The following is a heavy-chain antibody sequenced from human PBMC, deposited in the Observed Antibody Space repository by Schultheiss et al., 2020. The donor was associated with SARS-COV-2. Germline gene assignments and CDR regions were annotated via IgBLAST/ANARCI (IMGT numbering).Heavy chain of an antibody. CDR1: GGSISSSSYY. CDR3: ARGGRAKQLGFDY. Sequence: SETLSLTCTVSGGSISSSSYYWGWIRQPPGKGLEWIGYIYYSGSTNYNPSLKSRVTISVDTSKNQFSLKLSSVTAADTALYYCARGGRAKQLGFDYWGQGTLVTVSS. J-gene: IGHJ4*02. D-gene: IGHD1-1*01. CDR2: IYYSGST. V-gene: IGHV4-61*05.